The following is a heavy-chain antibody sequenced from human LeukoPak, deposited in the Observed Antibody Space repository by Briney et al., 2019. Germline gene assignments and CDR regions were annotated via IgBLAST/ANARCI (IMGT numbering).Heavy chain of an antibody. J-gene: IGHJ4*02. CDR3: AKGTYYYDSSGYYRVDY. D-gene: IGHD3-22*01. Sequence: GGSLRLSCAASGSTVSSNYMSGVRQAPGKGLEWVSVIYSGGSTYYADSVKGRFTISRDNSKNTLYLQMNSLRAEDTAVYYCAKGTYYYDSSGYYRVDYWGQGTLVTVSS. CDR1: GSTVSSNY. CDR2: IYSGGST. V-gene: IGHV3-66*01.